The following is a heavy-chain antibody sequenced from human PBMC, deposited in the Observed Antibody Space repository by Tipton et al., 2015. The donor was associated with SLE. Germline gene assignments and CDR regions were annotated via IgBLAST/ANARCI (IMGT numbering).Heavy chain of an antibody. Sequence: TLSLTCTVSGGSISSYYWSWIRQPPGKGLEWIGEINHSGSTNYNPSLKSRVTISVDTSKNQFSLKLSSVTAADTAVYYCARGRGWLSFDYWGQGTLVTVSS. CDR2: INHSGST. D-gene: IGHD3-10*01. V-gene: IGHV4-34*01. CDR1: GGSISSYY. CDR3: ARGRGWLSFDY. J-gene: IGHJ4*02.